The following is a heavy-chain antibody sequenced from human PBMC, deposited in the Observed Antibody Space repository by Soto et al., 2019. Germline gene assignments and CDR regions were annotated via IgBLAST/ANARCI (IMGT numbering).Heavy chain of an antibody. V-gene: IGHV2-5*02. CDR3: AHPKVWVSYRDEYYFYS. CDR2: NYWDDDK. D-gene: IGHD3-16*02. J-gene: IGHJ4*02. Sequence: QITLKESGPTLVKPTQTLTLPCTFPGFSLSASGAGVGWIRQTPGKALAWLALNYWDDDKRYSPTLKNRLTITQDTSKNQVVLTMTHMDPVDTGTYYCAHPKVWVSYRDEYYFYSWGQGTLVTVSS. CDR1: GFSLSASGAG.